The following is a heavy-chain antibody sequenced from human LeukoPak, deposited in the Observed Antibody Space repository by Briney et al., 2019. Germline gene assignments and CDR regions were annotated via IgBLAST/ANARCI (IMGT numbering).Heavy chain of an antibody. CDR1: GGSFSGYY. D-gene: IGHD2-21*02. CDR2: INHSGST. CDR3: ARLGLVTVLLFDY. V-gene: IGHV4-34*01. J-gene: IGHJ4*02. Sequence: PSETLSLTCAVYGGSFSGYYWSWLRQPPGKGLEWVGEINHSGSTNYNPSLKSRVTISVDTSKNQFSLKLSSVTAADTAVYYCARLGLVTVLLFDYWGQGTLVTVSS.